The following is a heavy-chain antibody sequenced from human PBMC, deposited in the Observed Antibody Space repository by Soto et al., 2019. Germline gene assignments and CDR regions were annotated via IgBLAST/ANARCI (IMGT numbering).Heavy chain of an antibody. CDR3: ARISFVVVALDP. CDR1: GYTFTSYG. V-gene: IGHV1-18*04. J-gene: IGHJ5*02. D-gene: IGHD2-21*01. Sequence: ASVKVSCKASGYTFTSYGISWVRQAPGQGLEWMGWISAYNGNTNYAQKLQGRVTMTTDTSTSTTYMELRSLRSDDTAVYYCARISFVVVALDPWGQGTLVTVSS. CDR2: ISAYNGNT.